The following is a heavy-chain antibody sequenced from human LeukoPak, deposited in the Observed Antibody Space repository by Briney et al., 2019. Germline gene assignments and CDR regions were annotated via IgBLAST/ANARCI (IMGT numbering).Heavy chain of an antibody. D-gene: IGHD3-10*01. CDR3: ARGGSGNYYKPLDY. CDR2: ISAYNGNT. Sequence: ASVKVSCKASGYIFTSYGVSWVRQAPGQGLEWMGWISAYNGNTNYAQKLQGRVTMTTDTSTRTAYMELRSLRSDDTAVYYCARGGSGNYYKPLDYWGQGTLVTVSS. J-gene: IGHJ4*02. CDR1: GYIFTSYG. V-gene: IGHV1-18*04.